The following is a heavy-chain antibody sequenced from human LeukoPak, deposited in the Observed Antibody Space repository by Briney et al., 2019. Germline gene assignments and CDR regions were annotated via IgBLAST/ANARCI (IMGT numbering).Heavy chain of an antibody. CDR3: VTDQTGRHPYFFDY. D-gene: IGHD3-10*01. CDR1: GFNFSTYW. J-gene: IGHJ4*02. Sequence: GGSLRLSCAASGFNFSTYWMTWVRQVPGKGLEWAANIKEDGSEIYYVDAVKGRFSISRDNAKTSLYLQMNSLSVADTAVYYCVTDQTGRHPYFFDYWGQGTLVTVSS. CDR2: IKEDGSEI. V-gene: IGHV3-7*01.